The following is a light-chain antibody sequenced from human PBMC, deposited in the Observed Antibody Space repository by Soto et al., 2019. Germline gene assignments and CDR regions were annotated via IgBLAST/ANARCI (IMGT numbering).Light chain of an antibody. CDR1: QSVLYSPNNKNY. J-gene: IGKJ3*01. V-gene: IGKV4-1*01. CDR2: WAS. Sequence: DIVMTQSPESLAVSLGERATINCKSSQSVLYSPNNKNYVSWYQQKPGQPPKLLIHWASIREFGVPDRFSGSGSGTDFTLTITSLQAEDVAVYFCQQFSSPPFTFGPGTKVDIK. CDR3: QQFSSPPFT.